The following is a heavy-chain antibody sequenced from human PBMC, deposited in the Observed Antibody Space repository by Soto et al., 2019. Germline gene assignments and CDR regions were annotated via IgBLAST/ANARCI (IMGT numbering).Heavy chain of an antibody. J-gene: IGHJ3*02. CDR1: GGSFSGYY. D-gene: IGHD1-26*01. CDR3: ARQGWGGNAFDI. V-gene: IGHV4-34*01. Sequence: PSETLSLTCAVYGGSFSGYYWSWIRQPPGKGLEWIGDIYHSGSTNYNPSLKSRVTISVDRSKNQFSLKLSPVTAADTAVYYCARQGWGGNAFDIWGQGTMVTVSS. CDR2: IYHSGST.